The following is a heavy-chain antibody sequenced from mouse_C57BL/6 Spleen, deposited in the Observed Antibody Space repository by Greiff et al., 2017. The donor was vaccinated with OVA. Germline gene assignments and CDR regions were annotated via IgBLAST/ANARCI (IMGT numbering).Heavy chain of an antibody. CDR1: GYTFTGYW. D-gene: IGHD2-3*01. J-gene: IGHJ2*01. Sequence: QVQLQQSGAELMKPGASVKLSCKATGYTFTGYWIEWVKQRPGHGLAWIGEILTGSGSTNYNEKFKGKATLTVNKYSRPAYMELRSLTSEDSAVYYCARPLYDGYYGYWGQGTTLTVSS. CDR3: ARPLYDGYYGY. CDR2: ILTGSGST. V-gene: IGHV1-9*01.